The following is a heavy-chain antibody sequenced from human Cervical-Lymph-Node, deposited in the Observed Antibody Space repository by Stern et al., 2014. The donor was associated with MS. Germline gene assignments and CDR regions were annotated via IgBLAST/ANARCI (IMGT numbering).Heavy chain of an antibody. CDR1: EDTFSSYA. CDR3: ARGGGLVGYFDY. J-gene: IGHJ4*02. CDR2: ITPGFGTT. D-gene: IGHD1-26*01. Sequence: VQLVQSGAEVNKPGSSVKVSCKASEDTFSSYAINWVRQVPGQGLAWMGGITPGFGTTNYAQNFQGRVTITADKSTNTAYMELMTLRSEDTAVYYCARGGGLVGYFDYWGQGTLVSVSS. V-gene: IGHV1-69*06.